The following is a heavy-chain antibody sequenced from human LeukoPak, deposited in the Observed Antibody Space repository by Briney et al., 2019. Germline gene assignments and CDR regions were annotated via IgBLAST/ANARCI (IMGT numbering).Heavy chain of an antibody. CDR1: GFTFSTYW. J-gene: IGHJ4*02. CDR2: IKEDGSER. Sequence: GGSLRLSCAASGFTFSTYWMSWVRQAPGKGLEWVANIKEDGSERYYVDSVKGRFTISRDNAKNSLYLQMNSLRVEDTAVYYCARGRRHYGSGSYPVDYWGQGTLVTVSS. V-gene: IGHV3-7*03. CDR3: ARGRRHYGSGSYPVDY. D-gene: IGHD3-10*01.